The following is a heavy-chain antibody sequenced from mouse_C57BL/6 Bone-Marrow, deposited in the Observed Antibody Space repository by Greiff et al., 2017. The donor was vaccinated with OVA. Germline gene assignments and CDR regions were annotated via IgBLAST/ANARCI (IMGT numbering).Heavy chain of an antibody. CDR3: ARGGLRRNFDV. V-gene: IGHV1-69*01. Sequence: QVQLQQPGAELVMPGASVKLSCKASGYTFTSYWMHWVKQRPGQGLEWIGEIDPSDSYTNYNQKFKGKSTLTVDKSSSTAYKQLSSLTSEDSAVYYCARGGLRRNFDVWGTGTTVTVSS. CDR2: IDPSDSYT. J-gene: IGHJ1*03. CDR1: GYTFTSYW. D-gene: IGHD2-4*01.